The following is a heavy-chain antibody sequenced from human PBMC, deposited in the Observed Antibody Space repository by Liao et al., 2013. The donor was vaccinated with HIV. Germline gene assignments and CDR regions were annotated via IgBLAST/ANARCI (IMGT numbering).Heavy chain of an antibody. CDR3: ARNSGAWHIFDY. Sequence: QVQLQESGPGLVKPSETLSLTCTVSGGSISSYYWSWIRQPAGKGLEWIGRIYTSGSTRFNPSLESRVTVSLDASRNQFSLNLRSVTAEDTAVYYCARNSGAWHIFDYWGQGTLVTVSS. D-gene: IGHD2-15*01. V-gene: IGHV4-4*07. J-gene: IGHJ4*02. CDR1: GGSISSYY. CDR2: IYTSGST.